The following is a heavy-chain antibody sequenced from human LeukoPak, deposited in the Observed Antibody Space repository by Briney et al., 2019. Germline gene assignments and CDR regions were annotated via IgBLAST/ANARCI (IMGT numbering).Heavy chain of an antibody. CDR3: AKEAPGITVFGRFDP. CDR1: GFSFSTYA. CDR2: ISDTGGGT. D-gene: IGHD3-3*01. Sequence: GGSLRLFCAASGFSFSTYAMNWVRQAPGKGLEWVSGISDTGGGTYYADSVKGRFSISRDNSKNTLYLQMNSLRAEDTAIYYCAKEAPGITVFGRFDPWGRGTLVTVSS. V-gene: IGHV3-23*01. J-gene: IGHJ5*02.